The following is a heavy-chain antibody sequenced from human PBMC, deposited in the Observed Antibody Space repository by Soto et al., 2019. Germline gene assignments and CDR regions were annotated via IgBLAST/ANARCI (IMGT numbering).Heavy chain of an antibody. D-gene: IGHD2-15*01. CDR1: GFTVSSNY. Sequence: EVQLVESGGGLIQPGGSLRLSCAASGFTVSSNYLNWVRQAPGKGLEWVSVIYGGGNTFYADSVKDRFAISRDNSKNTLYLQMNALRAEDTAVYYCARDGSGGFDSWGQGTLVTVSS. CDR2: IYGGGNT. J-gene: IGHJ4*02. V-gene: IGHV3-53*01. CDR3: ARDGSGGFDS.